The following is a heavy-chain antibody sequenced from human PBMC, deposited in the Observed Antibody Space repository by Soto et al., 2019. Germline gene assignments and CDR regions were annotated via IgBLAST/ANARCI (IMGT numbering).Heavy chain of an antibody. CDR1: GGSVSSGSYY. CDR2: IYYSGSS. D-gene: IGHD3-22*01. Sequence: SETLSLTCTVSGGSVSSGSYYWSWIRQRPRKGLEWIGYIYYSGSSNYNPSLKSRVTISVDTSKDQFSLKLSSVTAADTAVYYCAREGNYYDSSGSPAEYFQHWGQGTLVTVSS. CDR3: AREGNYYDSSGSPAEYFQH. J-gene: IGHJ1*01. V-gene: IGHV4-61*01.